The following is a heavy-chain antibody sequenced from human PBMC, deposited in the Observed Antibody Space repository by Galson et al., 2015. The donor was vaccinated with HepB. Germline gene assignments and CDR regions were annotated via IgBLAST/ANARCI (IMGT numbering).Heavy chain of an antibody. Sequence: SCKASGYTFTDYVINWVRQAPGQGLEWMGWMNTNTGKPTYAPGFAGRFVFSLDTSVTTAYLQISSLETDDTAVYYCARSPLRFLDWLPYYDYYYMDVWGEGTTVTVPS. J-gene: IGHJ6*03. D-gene: IGHD3-3*01. CDR3: ARSPLRFLDWLPYYDYYYMDV. CDR2: MNTNTGKP. V-gene: IGHV7-4-1*02. CDR1: GYTFTDYV.